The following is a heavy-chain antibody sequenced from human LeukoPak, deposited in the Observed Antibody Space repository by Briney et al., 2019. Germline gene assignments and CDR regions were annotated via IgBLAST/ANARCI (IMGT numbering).Heavy chain of an antibody. CDR1: GYTFTGYY. V-gene: IGHV1-2*02. Sequence: ASVKVSCKASGYTFTGYYLHWVRQAPGQGLEWMGWMNPNSGGTNSAQKFQGRVTMTRDTSISTAYMVLSSLTSDDTAVYYCMREDYWGQGTLVTVSS. CDR3: MREDY. CDR2: MNPNSGGT. J-gene: IGHJ4*02.